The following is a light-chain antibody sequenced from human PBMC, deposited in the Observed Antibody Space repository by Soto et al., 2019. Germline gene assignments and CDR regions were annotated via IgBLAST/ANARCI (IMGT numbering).Light chain of an antibody. CDR3: QKYNNWPRT. J-gene: IGKJ1*01. CDR2: GAS. CDR1: QSVSSN. Sequence: EIVMTQSPATLSVSPGERATLSCRASQSVSSNLAWYQQKPGQAPRLLIYGASTRATGIPARFSGSGYGTEFTLTISSLQSEDFAVYYCQKYNNWPRTFGQGTKVEIK. V-gene: IGKV3-15*01.